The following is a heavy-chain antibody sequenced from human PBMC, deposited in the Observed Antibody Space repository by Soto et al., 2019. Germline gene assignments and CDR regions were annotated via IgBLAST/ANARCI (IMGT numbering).Heavy chain of an antibody. Sequence: RASVKVSCKASGYTFTSYGISWVRQAPGQGLEWMGWISAYNGNTNYAQKLQGRVTMTTDTSTSTAYMELRSLRSDGTAVYYCARKSYCSSTSCYTDFDYWGQGTLVTVSS. D-gene: IGHD2-2*02. V-gene: IGHV1-18*01. CDR2: ISAYNGNT. J-gene: IGHJ4*02. CDR3: ARKSYCSSTSCYTDFDY. CDR1: GYTFTSYG.